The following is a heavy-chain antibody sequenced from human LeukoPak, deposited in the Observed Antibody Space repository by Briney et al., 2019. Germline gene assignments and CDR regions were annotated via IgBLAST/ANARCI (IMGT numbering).Heavy chain of an antibody. CDR1: GGSISGSAYH. D-gene: IGHD2-21*01. CDR2: IHSSGST. J-gene: IGHJ6*03. V-gene: IGHV4-39*07. CDR3: ARFWSVIRGHMDV. Sequence: PSETLSLTCTVSGGSISGSAYHWGWIRQPPGKGLEWVGSIHSSGSTYYNLSLKSRVTISVDTSKNQFSLKLSSVTAADTAVYYRARFWSVIRGHMDVWGKGTTVTVSS.